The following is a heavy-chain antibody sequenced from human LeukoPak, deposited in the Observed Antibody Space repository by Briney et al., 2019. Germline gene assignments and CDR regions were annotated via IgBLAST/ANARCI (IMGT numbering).Heavy chain of an antibody. CDR2: ISWNSGSI. D-gene: IGHD4-17*01. J-gene: IGHJ4*02. CDR3: AKEAGLTDPDYVEYTYYFDY. V-gene: IGHV3-9*01. Sequence: PGGSLRLSCVASGFTFDDYAMHWVRQAPGKGLEWVSGISWNSGSIGYADSVKGRLTISRDNAKNSLYLQMNSLRAEDTALYYCAKEAGLTDPDYVEYTYYFDYWGQGTLVTVSS. CDR1: GFTFDDYA.